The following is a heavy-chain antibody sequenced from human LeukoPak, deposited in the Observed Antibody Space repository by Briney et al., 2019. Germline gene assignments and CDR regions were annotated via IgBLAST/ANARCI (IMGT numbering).Heavy chain of an antibody. CDR2: INHSGST. D-gene: IGHD1-26*01. Sequence: PSETLSLTCAVYGGSFSGYYWSWIRQPPGKGLEWIGKINHSGSTNYNPSLKSRVTISVDTSKNQFSLKLSSVTAADTAVYYCARARGSGRYYYYGMDVWGQGTTVTVSS. CDR1: GGSFSGYY. V-gene: IGHV4-34*01. CDR3: ARARGSGRYYYYGMDV. J-gene: IGHJ6*02.